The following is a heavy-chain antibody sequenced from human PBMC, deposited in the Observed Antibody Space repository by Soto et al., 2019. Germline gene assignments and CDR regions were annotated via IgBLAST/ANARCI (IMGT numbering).Heavy chain of an antibody. CDR1: GYSFTNYA. V-gene: IGHV1-3*01. D-gene: IGHD5-12*01. J-gene: IGHJ4*02. CDR3: ARGLATQYSGYPYYFDY. CDR2: INAGNGNT. Sequence: QVQLVQSGAEVKKPGASVKVSCKASGYSFTNYAIHWVRQAPGQRLEWMGWINAGNGNTKYSQKFQGRVTITRDTSASTAYMELSSLRSEDTAVYYCARGLATQYSGYPYYFDYWGQGTLVTVSS.